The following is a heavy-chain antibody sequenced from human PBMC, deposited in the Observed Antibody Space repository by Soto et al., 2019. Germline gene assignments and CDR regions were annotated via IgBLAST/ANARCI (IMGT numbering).Heavy chain of an antibody. CDR3: ARQLLYMANIHHDAFAF. D-gene: IGHD3-10*01. V-gene: IGHV5-51*01. J-gene: IGHJ3*01. CDR1: GYSFNMYS. Sequence: RESLKISCNGSGYSFNMYSIAWVLQMPGQGLEWMGIIYPGDSDTTYSSSFQGQATISADKTVSTVYLQLSSLKASDTAMYYCARQLLYMANIHHDAFAFCGQGSMV. CDR2: IYPGDSDT.